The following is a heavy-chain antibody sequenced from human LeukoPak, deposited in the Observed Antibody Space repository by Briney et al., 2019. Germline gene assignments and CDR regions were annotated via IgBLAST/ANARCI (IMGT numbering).Heavy chain of an antibody. CDR2: IYSSGNT. CDR1: GFTVSSTY. CDR3: ARGRARHVAVTAPTFDY. D-gene: IGHD2-21*02. Sequence: GGSLRLSCAASGFTVSSTYMSWVRQAPGKGLEWVSVIYSSGNTYYADSVRGRFTISRDNSKNTLYLQMNSLRADDTAVYYCARGRARHVAVTAPTFDYWGQGTLVTVSS. J-gene: IGHJ4*02. V-gene: IGHV3-53*01.